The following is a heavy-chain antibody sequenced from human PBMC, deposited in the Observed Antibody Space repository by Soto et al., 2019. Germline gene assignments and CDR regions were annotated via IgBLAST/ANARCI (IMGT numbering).Heavy chain of an antibody. J-gene: IGHJ4*02. D-gene: IGHD2-15*01. CDR2: INSDGSST. V-gene: IGHV3-74*01. CDR1: GLTLSNYW. CDR3: AKGGGKTIDY. Sequence: GGSLRLSCAASGLTLSNYWMHWVRQAPGKGLMWVSRINSDGSSTNYADSVKGRFTISRDNTKNTLYLQMNSLRAEDTAVYFCAKGGGKTIDYWGQGTLVTVSS.